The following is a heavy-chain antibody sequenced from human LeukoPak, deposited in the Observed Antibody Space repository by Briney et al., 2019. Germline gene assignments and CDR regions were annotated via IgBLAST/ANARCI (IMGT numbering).Heavy chain of an antibody. Sequence: PGGSLRLSRAASGFTVTNNFMTWVRQAPGKGLEWDSIIYSDGTTYYVDSVKGRFTISRDSSKNTLYLQMSSLRAEDTAVYYCARNSFLLRSISYYYYMDVWGKGTTVTVS. D-gene: IGHD2-2*01. CDR1: GFTVTNNF. J-gene: IGHJ6*03. V-gene: IGHV3-66*02. CDR3: ARNSFLLRSISYYYYMDV. CDR2: IYSDGTT.